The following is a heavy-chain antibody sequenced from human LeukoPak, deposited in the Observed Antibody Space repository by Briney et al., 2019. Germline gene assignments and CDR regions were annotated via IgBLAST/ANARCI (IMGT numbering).Heavy chain of an antibody. Sequence: GESLKISCKGSGYSFTSYWIGWVRQMPGKGLEWMGIIYPGDSDTRYSPSFQGQVTISADKSISTAYLQWSSLKASDTAMYYCARPDISGVATGYYYYGMDVWGKGTTVTVSS. J-gene: IGHJ6*04. CDR2: IYPGDSDT. CDR1: GYSFTSYW. CDR3: ARPDISGVATGYYYYGMDV. D-gene: IGHD3-10*01. V-gene: IGHV5-51*01.